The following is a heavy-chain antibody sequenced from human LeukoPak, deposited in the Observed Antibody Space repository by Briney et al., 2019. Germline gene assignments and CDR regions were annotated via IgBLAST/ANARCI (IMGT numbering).Heavy chain of an antibody. Sequence: ASVKVSCKSSGYTFTSYGISWVRQAPGHGLEWMGWISAYNGNTNYAQKLQGRVTMPTGTSTSTAYTELRSLRSDDTAVYYCVRTTGGDWFDPWGQGTLVTVSS. CDR1: GYTFTSYG. CDR3: VRTTGGDWFDP. CDR2: ISAYNGNT. J-gene: IGHJ5*02. D-gene: IGHD4-17*01. V-gene: IGHV1-18*01.